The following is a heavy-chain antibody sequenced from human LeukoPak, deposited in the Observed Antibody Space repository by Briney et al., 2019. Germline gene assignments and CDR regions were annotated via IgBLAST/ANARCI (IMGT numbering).Heavy chain of an antibody. Sequence: ASVKVSCKASGYTFTGYFMHWVRQAPGQGLEWMGWINPNSGGTNYAQKFQGRVTMTRDTSITTAYMEVSRLTSDDTAVYYCAREPRMVRGVIRLYYFDYWGQGTLVTVSS. CDR2: INPNSGGT. CDR3: AREPRMVRGVIRLYYFDY. D-gene: IGHD3-10*01. V-gene: IGHV1-2*02. J-gene: IGHJ4*02. CDR1: GYTFTGYF.